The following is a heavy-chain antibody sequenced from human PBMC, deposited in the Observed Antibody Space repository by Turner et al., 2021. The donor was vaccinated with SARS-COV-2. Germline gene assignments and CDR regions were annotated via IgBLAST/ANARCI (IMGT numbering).Heavy chain of an antibody. J-gene: IGHJ3*02. CDR2: ISSSSSYI. CDR1: GFTFSSYG. CDR3: AREKPGFDSSGYYPDAFDI. D-gene: IGHD3-22*01. Sequence: VQLVESGGGVVQPGRSLRLSCAASGFTFSSYGMHWVRQAPGKGLEWVSSISSSSSYIYYADSLKGRFTISRNNAKNSVYLQMNSLRAEDTAVYYCAREKPGFDSSGYYPDAFDIWGQGTMVTVSS. V-gene: IGHV3-21*06.